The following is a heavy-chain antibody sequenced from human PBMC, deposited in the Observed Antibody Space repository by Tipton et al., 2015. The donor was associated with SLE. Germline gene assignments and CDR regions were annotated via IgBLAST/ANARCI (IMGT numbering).Heavy chain of an antibody. D-gene: IGHD6-6*01. V-gene: IGHV3-23*01. Sequence: SLRLSCAASGFTFSSYAMSWVRQAPGKGLEWVSAISGSGGSTYYADSVKGRFTISRDNSKNTLYLQMNSLRAEDTAVYYCAREIEVYSNSFDIWGQGTMVTVSS. J-gene: IGHJ3*02. CDR2: ISGSGGST. CDR1: GFTFSSYA. CDR3: AREIEVYSNSFDI.